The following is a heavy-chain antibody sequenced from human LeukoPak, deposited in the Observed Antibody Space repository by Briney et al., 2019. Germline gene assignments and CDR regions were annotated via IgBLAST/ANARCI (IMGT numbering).Heavy chain of an antibody. J-gene: IGHJ6*02. CDR2: IIPILGIA. D-gene: IGHD1-7*01. CDR1: GGTFSSYA. Sequence: PSVKLSCKASGGTFSSYAISWVRHTPGQGHEWMGRIIPILGIANYAQKFQGRVTITADKSTSTAYMELSSLRSEDTAVYYCARDVDWNYGGRGMDVWGQGTTVTVSS. CDR3: ARDVDWNYGGRGMDV. V-gene: IGHV1-69*04.